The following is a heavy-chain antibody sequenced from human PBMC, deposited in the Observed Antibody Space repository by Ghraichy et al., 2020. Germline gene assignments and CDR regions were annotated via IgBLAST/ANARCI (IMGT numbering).Heavy chain of an antibody. V-gene: IGHV1-8*01. CDR3: ARGRRYSNYFDY. D-gene: IGHD1-14*01. J-gene: IGHJ4*02. CDR1: GYTFTSYD. Sequence: ASVKVSCKASGYTFTSYDINWVRQATGQGLEWMGWMNPNSGNTGYAQKFQGRVTMTRNTSISTAYMELSSLRSEDTAVYYCARGRRYSNYFDYWGQGTLVTVSS. CDR2: MNPNSGNT.